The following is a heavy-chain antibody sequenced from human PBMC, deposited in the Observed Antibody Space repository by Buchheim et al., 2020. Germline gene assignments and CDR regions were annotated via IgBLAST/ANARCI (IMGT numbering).Heavy chain of an antibody. CDR1: GYRFSSNW. V-gene: IGHV5-51*01. Sequence: EVQLVQSGAEVKKPGESLKISCTGSGYRFSSNWIAWVRQMPGKGLEWMGIIYPGDSDTRYSPSFQGQVTISADKSITTAYPQWSSLKASDTAMYYCARLTTVTNPFDYWGQGTL. D-gene: IGHD4-17*01. J-gene: IGHJ4*02. CDR3: ARLTTVTNPFDY. CDR2: IYPGDSDT.